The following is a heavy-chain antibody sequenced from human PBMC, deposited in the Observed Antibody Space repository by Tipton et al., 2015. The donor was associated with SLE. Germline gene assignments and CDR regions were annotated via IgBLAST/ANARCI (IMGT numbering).Heavy chain of an antibody. CDR1: GGSISRGSYY. D-gene: IGHD3-3*01. CDR3: ARVTYDFWSGSHDAFDI. J-gene: IGHJ3*02. CDR2: IYTSGST. V-gene: IGHV4-61*02. Sequence: TLSLTCTVSGGSISRGSYYWSWIRQPAGKGLEWIGRIYTSGSTNYNPSLKSRVTISVDTSKNQFSLKLSSVTAADTAVYYCARVTYDFWSGSHDAFDIWGQGTMVTVSS.